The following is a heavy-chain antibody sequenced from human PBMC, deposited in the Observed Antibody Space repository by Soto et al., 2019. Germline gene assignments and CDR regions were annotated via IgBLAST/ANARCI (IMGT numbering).Heavy chain of an antibody. J-gene: IGHJ3*02. CDR1: GYTFTSYG. CDR2: ISAYNGNT. CDR3: ARASGYCSGGSCSDAFDI. D-gene: IGHD2-15*01. Sequence: ASVKVSCKASGYTFTSYGISWVRQAPGQGLEWMGWISAYNGNTNYAQKLQGRVTMTTDTSTSTAYMELRSLRSDDTAVYYCARASGYCSGGSCSDAFDIWGQGTMVTVPS. V-gene: IGHV1-18*01.